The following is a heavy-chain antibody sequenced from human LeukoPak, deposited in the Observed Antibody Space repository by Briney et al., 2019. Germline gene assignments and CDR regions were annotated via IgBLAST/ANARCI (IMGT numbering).Heavy chain of an antibody. CDR1: NGAVKNYY. J-gene: IGHJ4*02. D-gene: IGHD1-26*01. Sequence: PSETLSLTCSVPNGAVKNYYWTWIRQPPGQGLEWIGNFLYSGTTTYRASLDSRLIISVDNSKNTVSLRLFSVTAADTAVYYRATLVYSGSRYHFDTWGQGTLVTVSS. CDR2: FLYSGTT. CDR3: ATLVYSGSRYHFDT. V-gene: IGHV4-59*02.